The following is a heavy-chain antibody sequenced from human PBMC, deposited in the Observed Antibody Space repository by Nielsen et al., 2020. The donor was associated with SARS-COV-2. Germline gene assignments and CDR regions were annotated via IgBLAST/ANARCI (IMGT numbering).Heavy chain of an antibody. CDR3: VVGYSGYGNYYYYGMDV. J-gene: IGHJ6*02. CDR1: GYTFTSYY. CDR2: INPNSGGT. Sequence: ASVKVSCKASGYTFTSYYMHWVRQAPGQGLEWMGRINPNSGGTNYAQKFQGRVTMTRDTSISTAYMELSRLRSDDTAVYYCVVGYSGYGNYYYYGMDVWGQGTTVTVSS. D-gene: IGHD5-12*01. V-gene: IGHV1-2*06.